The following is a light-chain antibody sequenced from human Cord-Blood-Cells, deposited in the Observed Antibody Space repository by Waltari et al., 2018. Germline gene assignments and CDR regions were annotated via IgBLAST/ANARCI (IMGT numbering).Light chain of an antibody. J-gene: IGLJ3*02. Sequence: QSALTQPASVSGSPGQSITISCTGTSSDVGSYNLVSWYPQHPGKAPKLMIYEGSKRPSGVSKRFSGLKAGNTASLAISGLQAEDEAYYYCCSYAGSSTLVFGGGTKLTVL. CDR2: EGS. V-gene: IGLV2-23*01. CDR1: SSDVGSYNL. CDR3: CSYAGSSTLV.